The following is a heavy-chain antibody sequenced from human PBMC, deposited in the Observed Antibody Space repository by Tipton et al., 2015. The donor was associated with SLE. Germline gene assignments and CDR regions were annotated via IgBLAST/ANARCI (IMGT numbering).Heavy chain of an antibody. V-gene: IGHV4-4*09. J-gene: IGHJ6*02. CDR3: ARHPSGGWPYYCFYGMDV. Sequence: TLSLTCTVSGGSISSYYWNWIRQPPGKGLEWIGYIYTSGSTNYNPSLKSRVTISVDTSKNQFSCKLSSVTAADTAVYYCARHPSGGWPYYCFYGMDVWAQGTTVTVSS. CDR1: GGSISSYY. CDR2: IYTSGST. D-gene: IGHD6-19*01.